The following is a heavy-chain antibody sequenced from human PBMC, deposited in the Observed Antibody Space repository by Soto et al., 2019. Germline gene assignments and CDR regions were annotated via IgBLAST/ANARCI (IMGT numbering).Heavy chain of an antibody. CDR1: GGTFSSYA. D-gene: IGHD2-15*01. CDR3: ARGATPGYYFDY. CDR2: IIPIFGTA. J-gene: IGHJ4*02. Sequence: SVKVSCKASGGTFSSYAISWVRQAPGQGLEWMGGIIPIFGTANYAQKFQGRVTITADESTSTAYMELSSLRSEGTAVYYCARGATPGYYFDYWGQGTLVTVSS. V-gene: IGHV1-69*13.